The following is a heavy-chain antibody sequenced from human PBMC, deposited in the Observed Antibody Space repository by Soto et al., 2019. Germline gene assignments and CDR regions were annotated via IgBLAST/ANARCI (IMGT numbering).Heavy chain of an antibody. CDR3: ARGEYYYDSSGFPRDY. CDR2: MNPNSGNT. J-gene: IGHJ4*02. CDR1: GYTFTSYD. Sequence: QVQLVQSGAEVKKPGASVKVSCKASGYTFTSYDINWVRQATGQGLEWMGWMNPNSGNTGYAQKIQGRATMTRNTSISTAYMELSSLRSEDTAVYYCARGEYYYDSSGFPRDYWGQGTLVTVSS. D-gene: IGHD3-22*01. V-gene: IGHV1-8*01.